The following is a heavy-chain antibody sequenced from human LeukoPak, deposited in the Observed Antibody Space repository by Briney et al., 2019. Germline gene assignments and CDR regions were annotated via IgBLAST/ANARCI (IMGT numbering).Heavy chain of an antibody. CDR1: GYTFTSYY. D-gene: IGHD6-13*01. CDR2: ISAYNGNT. CDR3: ARTRKQVVHYYMDV. V-gene: IGHV1-18*04. J-gene: IGHJ6*03. Sequence: ASVKVSCKASGYTFTSYYMHWVRQAPGQGLEWMGWISAYNGNTNYAQKLQGRVTMTTDTSTSTAYMELRSLRSDDTAVYYCARTRKQVVHYYMDVWGKGTTVTISS.